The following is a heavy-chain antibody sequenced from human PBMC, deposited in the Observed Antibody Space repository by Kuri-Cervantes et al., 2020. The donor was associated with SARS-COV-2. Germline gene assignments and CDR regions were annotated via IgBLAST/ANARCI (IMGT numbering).Heavy chain of an antibody. CDR3: ARAGFLDHPEHYYGMDV. J-gene: IGHJ6*02. CDR2: ISSSSSYT. D-gene: IGHD3-3*01. CDR1: GGSISSSSYY. Sequence: GESLKISCTVSGGSISSSSYYWGWIRQPPGKGLEWVSYISSSSSYTNYADSVKGRFTISRDNAKNSLYLQMNSLRAEDTAVYYCARAGFLDHPEHYYGMDVWGQGTTVTVSS. V-gene: IGHV3-11*05.